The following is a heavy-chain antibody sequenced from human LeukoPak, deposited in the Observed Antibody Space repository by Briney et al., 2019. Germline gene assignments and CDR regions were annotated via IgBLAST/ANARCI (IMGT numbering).Heavy chain of an antibody. Sequence: PSETLSLTCSVSGDSISTYHWNWIRKPPGKGLEWIGYMQSTGISKYNPSLKSRVNIFVDTSKNQFVLNLRSVTAADTAVYYCARDKRHSYGRYFDPWGQGTLDTVSS. J-gene: IGHJ4*02. CDR1: GDSISTYH. D-gene: IGHD5-18*01. CDR2: MQSTGIS. CDR3: ARDKRHSYGRYFDP. V-gene: IGHV4-59*01.